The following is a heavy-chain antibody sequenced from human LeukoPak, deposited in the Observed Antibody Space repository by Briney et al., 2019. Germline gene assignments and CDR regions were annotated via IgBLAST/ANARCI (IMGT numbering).Heavy chain of an antibody. V-gene: IGHV3-30-3*01. CDR1: GFTFSSYA. D-gene: IGHD1-26*01. CDR3: AKDREVGASGAFDI. CDR2: ISYDGSNK. Sequence: PGRSLRLSCAASGFTFSSYAMHWVRQAPGKGLEWVAVISYDGSNKYYADSVKGRFTISRDNSKNTLYLQMNSLRAEDTAVYYCAKDREVGASGAFDIWGQGTMVTVSS. J-gene: IGHJ3*02.